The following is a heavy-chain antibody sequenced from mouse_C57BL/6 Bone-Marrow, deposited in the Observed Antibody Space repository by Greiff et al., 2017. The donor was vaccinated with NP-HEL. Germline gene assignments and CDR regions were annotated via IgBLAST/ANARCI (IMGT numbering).Heavy chain of an antibody. D-gene: IGHD1-1*02. J-gene: IGHJ3*01. V-gene: IGHV5-9-1*02. CDR3: TKDPYCGSYEAWFAY. CDR2: ISSGGDNI. Sequence: EVQLVESGAGLVKPGGSLKLSCAASGFTFSSYAMTWVRQTPEKGLEWVAYISSGGDNIYYADTVKGRFTISRANASTTLYLQLSSLKSEDTAMYYWTKDPYCGSYEAWFAYWGQGTLVTVSA. CDR1: GFTFSSYA.